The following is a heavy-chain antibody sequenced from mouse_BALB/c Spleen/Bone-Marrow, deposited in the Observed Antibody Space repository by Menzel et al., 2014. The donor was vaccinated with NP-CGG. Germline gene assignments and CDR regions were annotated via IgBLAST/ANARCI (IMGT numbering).Heavy chain of an antibody. D-gene: IGHD2-3*01. CDR1: GYDFSNYL. Sequence: VKLVESGAELVRPGTSVKVSCKASGYDFSNYLIEWVKQRPGQGLEWIGVINPGSGNSNYYERFKGKATLTADKSSSTAYIHLNSLTSDDSAVYFCARHDGYLDYWGQGTSLTVSS. CDR3: ARHDGYLDY. CDR2: INPGSGNS. J-gene: IGHJ2*02. V-gene: IGHV1-54*01.